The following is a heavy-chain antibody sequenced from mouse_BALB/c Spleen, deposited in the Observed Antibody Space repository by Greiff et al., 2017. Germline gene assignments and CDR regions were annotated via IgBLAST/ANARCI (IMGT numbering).Heavy chain of an antibody. Sequence: VKLVESGAELVRPGTSVKISCKASGYTFTNYWLGWVKQRPGHGLEWIGDIYPGGGYTNYNEKFKGKATLTADTSSSTAYMQLSSLTSEDSAVYFCARKYGNYVALDYWGQGTTLTVSS. D-gene: IGHD2-10*02. CDR1: GYTFTNYW. J-gene: IGHJ2*01. CDR3: ARKYGNYVALDY. CDR2: IYPGGGYT. V-gene: IGHV1-63*02.